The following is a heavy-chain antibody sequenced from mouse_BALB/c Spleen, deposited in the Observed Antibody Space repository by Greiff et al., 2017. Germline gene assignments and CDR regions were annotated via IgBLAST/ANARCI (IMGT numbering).Heavy chain of an antibody. Sequence: LQQPGSELVRPGASVKLSCKASGYTFTSYWMHWVKQRPGQGLEWIGNIYPGSGSTNYDEKFKSKATLTVDTSSSTAYMQLSSLTSEDSAVYYCNAVITTVVATYYFDYWGQGTTLTVSS. CDR1: GYTFTSYW. V-gene: IGHV1S22*01. D-gene: IGHD1-1*01. CDR3: NAVITTVVATYYFDY. J-gene: IGHJ2*01. CDR2: IYPGSGST.